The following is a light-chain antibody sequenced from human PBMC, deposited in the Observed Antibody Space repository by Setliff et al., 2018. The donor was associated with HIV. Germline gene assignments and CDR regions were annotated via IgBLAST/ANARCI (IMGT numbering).Light chain of an antibody. CDR1: TSDVGGYNY. J-gene: IGLJ1*01. CDR2: EVS. V-gene: IGLV2-14*01. CDR3: SSYPSSSTYV. Sequence: QSVLTQPASVSGSPGQSITTACTATTSDVGGYNYVSWYQHHPGKAPKLMIYEVSNRPSGVSNRFSGSKSGNTASLTISGLQAEDEADYFCSSYPSSSTYVFGAGTKVTVL.